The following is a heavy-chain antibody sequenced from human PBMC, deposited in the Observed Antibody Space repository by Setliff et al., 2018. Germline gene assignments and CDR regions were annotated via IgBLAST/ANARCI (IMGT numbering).Heavy chain of an antibody. J-gene: IGHJ3*02. V-gene: IGHV5-51*01. D-gene: IGHD6-25*01. Sequence: PGESLKISCKGSGYRFTTYWIGWVRQVPGKGLEWMGIVFSGDSDTRYSPSFQGQVTMSADKSINTAYLQWSSLKASDTAMYYCARLGAPASHDAFDIWGQGTMVTVS. CDR3: ARLGAPASHDAFDI. CDR1: GYRFTTYW. CDR2: VFSGDSDT.